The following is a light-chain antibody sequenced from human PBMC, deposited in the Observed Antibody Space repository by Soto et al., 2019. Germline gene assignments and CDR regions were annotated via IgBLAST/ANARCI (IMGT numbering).Light chain of an antibody. CDR2: EVS. CDR1: SSDVGGYNY. Sequence: QSVLTQPASVSGSPGQSITISCSGTSSDVGGYNYVSWYQQHPGKAPKFMIYEVSNRPSGVSDRFSGSKSGNTASLTISGLQAQYEADYYCSSYTSSSTLLFGTGTKLTVL. CDR3: SSYTSSSTLL. J-gene: IGLJ1*01. V-gene: IGLV2-14*01.